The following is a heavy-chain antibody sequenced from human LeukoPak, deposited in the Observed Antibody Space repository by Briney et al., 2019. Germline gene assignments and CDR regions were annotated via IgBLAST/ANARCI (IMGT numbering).Heavy chain of an antibody. Sequence: PSETLSLTCTVSGGSISSSSYYWGWIRQPPGKGLEWIGSIYYSGSTYYNPSLKSRVTISVDTSKNQFSPKLSSVTAADTAVYYCARLPYCSSTSCYIFSNAFDIWGQGTMVTVSS. V-gene: IGHV4-39*01. CDR3: ARLPYCSSTSCYIFSNAFDI. CDR2: IYYSGST. CDR1: GGSISSSSYY. J-gene: IGHJ3*02. D-gene: IGHD2-2*02.